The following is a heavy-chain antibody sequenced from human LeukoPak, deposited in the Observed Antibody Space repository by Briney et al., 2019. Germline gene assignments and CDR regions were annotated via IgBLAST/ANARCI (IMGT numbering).Heavy chain of an antibody. CDR3: ARLPERSGYSYGRPDY. CDR1: GGSFSGYY. J-gene: IGHJ4*02. D-gene: IGHD5-18*01. CDR2: INHSGST. Sequence: PSETLSLTCAVYGGSFSGYYWSWIRQPPGKGLEWIGEINHSGSTNYNPSLKSRVTISVDTSKNQFSLKLSSVTAADTAVYYCARLPERSGYSYGRPDYWGQGTLVTVSS. V-gene: IGHV4-34*01.